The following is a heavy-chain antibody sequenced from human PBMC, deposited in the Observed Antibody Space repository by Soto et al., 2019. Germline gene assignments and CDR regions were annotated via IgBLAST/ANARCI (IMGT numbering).Heavy chain of an antibody. J-gene: IGHJ5*01. D-gene: IGHD3-10*01. CDR1: GGSIGSTLYY. V-gene: IGHV4-39*01. Sequence: PSETLSLTCTVSGGSIGSTLYYWGWVRQPPGKRLEWIGSIYFSGSTYYNPSLKSRVTISVDTSKNQFSLQLSSVTAADTALYYCARQGASGIYYNWFHSWGQGPLVTVSS. CDR2: IYFSGST. CDR3: ARQGASGIYYNWFHS.